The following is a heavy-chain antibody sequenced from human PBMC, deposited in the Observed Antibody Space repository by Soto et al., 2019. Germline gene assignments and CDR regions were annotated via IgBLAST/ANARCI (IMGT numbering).Heavy chain of an antibody. J-gene: IGHJ6*02. D-gene: IGHD1-26*01. V-gene: IGHV1-69*01. CDR2: IIPVLGTA. Sequence: VQLVQSGAEVRKPGSSVKVSCKASGGTFNSLAFSWVRQAPGQGLEWMGGIIPVLGTADDAQKFQGRITITADESTSTAYMELSSLRSEDTAVYYCARTKGGGPPYYRMDVWGQGTTVTVSS. CDR1: GGTFNSLA. CDR3: ARTKGGGPPYYRMDV.